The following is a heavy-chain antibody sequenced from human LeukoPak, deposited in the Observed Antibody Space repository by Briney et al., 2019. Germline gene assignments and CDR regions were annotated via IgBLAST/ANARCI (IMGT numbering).Heavy chain of an antibody. V-gene: IGHV1-2*06. J-gene: IGHJ6*03. CDR2: INPNSGGT. Sequence: ASVKVSCKASGYTFTGYYMHWVRQAPGQGLEWMGRINPNSGGTNYAQKFQGRVTMTRDTSISTAYMELSRLRSDDTAVYYCAMETGTTMDYYYYYMDVWGKGTTVTVSS. CDR3: AMETGTTMDYYYYYMDV. CDR1: GYTFTGYY. D-gene: IGHD1-7*01.